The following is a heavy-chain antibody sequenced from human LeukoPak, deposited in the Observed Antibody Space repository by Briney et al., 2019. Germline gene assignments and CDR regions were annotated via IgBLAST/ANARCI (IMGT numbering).Heavy chain of an antibody. CDR3: ASSTLPVGSSLTFDL. V-gene: IGHV3-48*04. J-gene: IGHJ3*01. CDR1: GFTFSHYS. Sequence: GGSLRLSCAASGFTFSHYSMNWVRQAPGKGLEWLSYINSSGTTIYYADAVKGRFIISRDNANGSLYLQMNSLRADDTALYYCASSTLPVGSSLTFDLWGQGTVVTVSS. D-gene: IGHD1-26*01. CDR2: INSSGTTI.